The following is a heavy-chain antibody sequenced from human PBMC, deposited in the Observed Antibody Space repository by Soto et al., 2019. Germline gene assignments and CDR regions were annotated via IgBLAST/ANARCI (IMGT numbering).Heavy chain of an antibody. CDR2: ISGSGGST. D-gene: IGHD2-2*01. V-gene: IGHV3-23*01. Sequence: GGSLRLSCAASGFTFSSYAMSRVRQAPGKGLEWVSAISGSGGSTYYADSVKGRFTISRDNSKNTLYLRMNSLRAEDTAVYYCATSYCSSTSCPDYWGQGTLVTVSS. CDR3: ATSYCSSTSCPDY. CDR1: GFTFSSYA. J-gene: IGHJ4*02.